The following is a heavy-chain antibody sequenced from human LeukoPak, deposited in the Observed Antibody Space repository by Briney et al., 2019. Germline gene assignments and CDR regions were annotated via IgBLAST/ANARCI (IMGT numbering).Heavy chain of an antibody. CDR3: ARGGISTGYYNRRQYYFDY. V-gene: IGHV4-34*01. CDR2: INHSGST. Sequence: SETLSLTCAVYGGSFSGYYWSWIRQPPGKGLEWIGEINHSGSTNYNPSLKSRVTISVDTSKNQFSLKLSSVTAADTAVYYCARGGISTGYYNRRQYYFDYWGQGTLVTVSS. J-gene: IGHJ4*02. D-gene: IGHD3-9*01. CDR1: GGSFSGYY.